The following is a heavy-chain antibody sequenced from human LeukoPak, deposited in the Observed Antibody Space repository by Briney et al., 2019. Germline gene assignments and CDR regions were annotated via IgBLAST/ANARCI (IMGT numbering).Heavy chain of an antibody. J-gene: IGHJ2*01. CDR1: GVSISSSNSY. Sequence: PSETLSLTCTVSGVSISSSNSYWSWIRQPPGKGLEWIGEINHSGSTNYNPSLKSRVTISVDTSKNQFSPKLSSVTAADTAVYYCARVYYKRGMVYAIPRYWYFDLWGRGTLVTVSS. D-gene: IGHD2-8*01. V-gene: IGHV4-39*07. CDR2: INHSGST. CDR3: ARVYYKRGMVYAIPRYWYFDL.